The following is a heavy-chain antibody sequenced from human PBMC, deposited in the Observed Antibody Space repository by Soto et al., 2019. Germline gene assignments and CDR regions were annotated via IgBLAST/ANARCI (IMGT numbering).Heavy chain of an antibody. J-gene: IGHJ6*02. V-gene: IGHV1-18*04. CDR3: AREINFRVYDFWSGPIYYNYGMDV. Sequence: QVQLVQSGAEVKKPGASVKVSCKASGYTLTSYGISWVRQAPGQGLEWMGWISAYNGNTNYAQKLQGRVTMTTDTSTSTAYMELRSLRSDDTAVYYCAREINFRVYDFWSGPIYYNYGMDVWGQGTTVTVSS. CDR2: ISAYNGNT. D-gene: IGHD3-3*01. CDR1: GYTLTSYG.